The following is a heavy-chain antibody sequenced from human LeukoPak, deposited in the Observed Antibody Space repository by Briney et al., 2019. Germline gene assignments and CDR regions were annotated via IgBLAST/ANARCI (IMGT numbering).Heavy chain of an antibody. CDR3: ARDLGYYGSGSYKGWFDP. V-gene: IGHV1-69*13. D-gene: IGHD3-10*01. CDR2: IIPIFGTA. CDR1: GGTFSSYA. J-gene: IGHJ5*02. Sequence: ASVKVSCKASGGTFSSYAISWVRQAPGQGLEWMGGIIPIFGTANYAQKFQGRVTITADESTSTAYMELSSLRSEDTAVYYCARDLGYYGSGSYKGWFDPWGQGTLVTVSS.